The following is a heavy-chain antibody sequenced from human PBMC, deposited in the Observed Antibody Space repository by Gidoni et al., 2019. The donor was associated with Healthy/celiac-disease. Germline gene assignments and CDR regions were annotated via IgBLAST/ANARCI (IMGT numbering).Heavy chain of an antibody. D-gene: IGHD2-2*01. V-gene: IGHV3-74*01. J-gene: IGHJ4*02. CDR3: AREARYCSSTSCYGFDY. Sequence: EVQLVESGGGLVQPGGSLRLSCAASGFTFSSYWMHWVRQAPGKGLVWVSRINSDGSSTSYADSVKGRFTISRDNAKNTLYLQMNSLRAEDTAVYYCAREARYCSSTSCYGFDYWGQGTLVTVSS. CDR1: GFTFSSYW. CDR2: INSDGSST.